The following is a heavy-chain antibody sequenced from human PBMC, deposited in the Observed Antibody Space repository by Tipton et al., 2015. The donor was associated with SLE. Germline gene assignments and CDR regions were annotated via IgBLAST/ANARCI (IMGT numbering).Heavy chain of an antibody. J-gene: IGHJ5*02. CDR1: GGSISSYY. CDR3: ARLITAAGTWWFDP. Sequence: TLSLTCTVSGGSISSYYWAWIRQPPGTGLEWIGYVYYDGSTKYSPSLKSRVTISLGPSSNEFSLKLNSVTAADTAVYYCARLITAAGTWWFDPWGQGTLVTVSS. CDR2: VYYDGST. V-gene: IGHV4-59*08. D-gene: IGHD6-13*01.